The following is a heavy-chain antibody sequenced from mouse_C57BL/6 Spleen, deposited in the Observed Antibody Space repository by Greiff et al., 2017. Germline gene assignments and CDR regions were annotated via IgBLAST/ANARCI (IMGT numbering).Heavy chain of an antibody. CDR2: IRNKANGYTT. V-gene: IGHV7-3*01. Sequence: EVQRVESGGGLVQPGGSLSLSCAASGFTFTDYYMSWVRQPPGKALEWLGFIRNKANGYTTEYSASVKGRFTISRDNSQSILYLQMNALRAEDSATYYCARYCGSSPYAMDYWGQGTSVTVSS. CDR1: GFTFTDYY. D-gene: IGHD1-1*01. CDR3: ARYCGSSPYAMDY. J-gene: IGHJ4*01.